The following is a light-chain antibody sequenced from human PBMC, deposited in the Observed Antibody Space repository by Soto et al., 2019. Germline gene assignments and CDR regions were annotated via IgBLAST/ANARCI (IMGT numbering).Light chain of an antibody. CDR2: SAS. Sequence: EIVLTQSPGTLSLSPGQRATLSCRASQSMNSNYFAWYQQKPGQAPKLLFYSASSRVSVIPDRFTARGSVTDFAITISRLEPEDFAVYICKKYGKSPRTCGGGTKVEVK. CDR3: KKYGKSPRT. V-gene: IGKV3-20*01. J-gene: IGKJ4*01. CDR1: QSMNSNY.